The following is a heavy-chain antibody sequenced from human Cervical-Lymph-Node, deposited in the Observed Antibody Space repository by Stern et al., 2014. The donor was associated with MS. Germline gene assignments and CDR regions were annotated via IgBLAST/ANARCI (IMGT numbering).Heavy chain of an antibody. CDR1: GYTFTSYS. J-gene: IGHJ4*02. Sequence: QVQLVQSGAEVKKPGASVKVSCRASGYTFTSYSITWVRQAHGQGLEWMGWISASIGVQNYAQKFQGRVTMTTDTSTSTAYMDLSSLRSDDMAVYYCARGSSLVDYWGQGTLVTVSS. V-gene: IGHV1-18*03. CDR2: ISASIGVQ. CDR3: ARGSSLVDY.